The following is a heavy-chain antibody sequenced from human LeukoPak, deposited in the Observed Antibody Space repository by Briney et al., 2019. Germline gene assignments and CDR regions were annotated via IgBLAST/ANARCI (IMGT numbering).Heavy chain of an antibody. CDR1: GGSISSGSYY. CDR3: ARDRGVGRDGYNPKAFDI. CDR2: IYTSGST. D-gene: IGHD5-24*01. Sequence: SETLSLTCTVSGGSISSGSYYWSWIRQPAGKGLEWIGRIYTSGSTNYNPSLKSRVTISVDTSKNQFSLKLSSVTAADTAVYYCARDRGVGRDGYNPKAFDIWGQGTMVTVSS. J-gene: IGHJ3*02. V-gene: IGHV4-61*02.